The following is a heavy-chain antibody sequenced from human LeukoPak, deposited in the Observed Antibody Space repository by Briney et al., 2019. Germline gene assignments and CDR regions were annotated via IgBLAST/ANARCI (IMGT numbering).Heavy chain of an antibody. CDR3: TRDPRPVVVTATSHDY. CDR2: IRSKAYGGTT. D-gene: IGHD2-21*02. V-gene: IGHV3-49*03. Sequence: PGRSLRLSCTASGFTFGDYAMSWFRQAPGKGLGWVGFIRSKAYGGTTEYAASVKGRFTISRDDSKSIAYLQMNSLKTEDTAVYYCTRDPRPVVVTATSHDYWGQGTLVTVSS. CDR1: GFTFGDYA. J-gene: IGHJ4*02.